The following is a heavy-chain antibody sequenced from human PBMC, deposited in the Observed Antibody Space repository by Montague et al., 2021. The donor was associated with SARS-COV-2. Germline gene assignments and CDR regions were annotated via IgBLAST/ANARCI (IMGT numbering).Heavy chain of an antibody. Sequence: LVKPTQTLTLTCSFSGFSPSTSGVGVGWIRQPPGKGLEWIGSIYYTVSSYYSPSFKSRVTISVDTSKSQFSLRLTSVTAADTAVYYCARHGGYCTSTSCYGSGTKAPDFWGQGTLVTVSS. V-gene: IGHV4-39*01. J-gene: IGHJ4*02. CDR1: GFSPSTSGVG. CDR3: ARHGGYCTSTSCYGSGTKAPDF. D-gene: IGHD2-2*01. CDR2: IYYTVSS.